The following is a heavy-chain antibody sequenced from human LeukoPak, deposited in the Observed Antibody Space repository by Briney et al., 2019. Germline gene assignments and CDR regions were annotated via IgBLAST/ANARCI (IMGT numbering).Heavy chain of an antibody. CDR2: ISWNGVTT. V-gene: IGHV3-43*01. J-gene: IGHJ4*02. CDR3: AASDGEQQLAL. Sequence: QAGGSLRLSCAASGFSFRGYTMHWVRHVPGKGLEWVSLISWNGVTTYYGDSVKGRFTISRDDSKNSLFLQMNSLRSEDTALYYCAASDGEQQLALWGQGTLVTVSS. CDR1: GFSFRGYT. D-gene: IGHD6-13*01.